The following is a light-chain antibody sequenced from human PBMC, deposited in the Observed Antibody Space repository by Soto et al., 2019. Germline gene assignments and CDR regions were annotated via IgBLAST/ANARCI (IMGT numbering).Light chain of an antibody. V-gene: IGKV1-9*01. CDR3: QQLNSYPLT. J-gene: IGKJ4*01. CDR2: AAS. Sequence: IQMTQSPSTLSASVGDRVIITCRASQGISSYLAWYQQEPGKAPKLLIYAASTLQSGVPSRFSGSESGTDFTLTISSLQPEDFASYYCQQLNSYPLTFGGGTKVDIK. CDR1: QGISSY.